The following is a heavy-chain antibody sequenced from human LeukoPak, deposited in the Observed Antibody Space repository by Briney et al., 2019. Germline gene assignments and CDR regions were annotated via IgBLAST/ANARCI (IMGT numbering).Heavy chain of an antibody. CDR1: GGSLSGCY. CDR3: ARDGSYGRTRDAFDI. D-gene: IGHD5-18*01. Sequence: SETLSLTCAVYGGSLSGCYWRWIRQPPGKGLEWIGEIIHSGSTNYIPSLKSRVTISVDMSKNQFSLKLSSVIAADTAVYYCARDGSYGRTRDAFDIWGQGTMVTVSS. V-gene: IGHV4-34*12. CDR2: IIHSGST. J-gene: IGHJ3*02.